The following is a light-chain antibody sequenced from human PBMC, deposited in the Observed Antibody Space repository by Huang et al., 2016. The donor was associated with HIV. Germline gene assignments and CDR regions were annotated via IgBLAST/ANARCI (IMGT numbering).Light chain of an antibody. Sequence: EIVMPQSPATLSVSPGERATLSCRASQSVSSNLAWYQQQPGQAPRLLSYGASTRATGIPARFSGSGSGTEFTLTISSLQSEDFAVYYCQQYNNWPFYTFGQGTKLEIK. J-gene: IGKJ2*01. CDR3: QQYNNWPFYT. CDR1: QSVSSN. V-gene: IGKV3-15*01. CDR2: GAS.